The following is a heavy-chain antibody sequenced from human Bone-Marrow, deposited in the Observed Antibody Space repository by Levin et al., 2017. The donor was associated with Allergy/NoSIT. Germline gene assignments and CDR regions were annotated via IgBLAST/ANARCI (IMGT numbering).Heavy chain of an antibody. V-gene: IGHV5-10-1*01. CDR3: ARRVGGLDV. D-gene: IGHD3/OR15-3a*01. Sequence: RGESLKISCATSGYRFTSYYVSWVRLRPGKGLEWMGRIDPSDSTATYSPSFQGHVTISIDKSVSTAYLQWAAVKTTDTAIYYCARRVGGLDVWGQGTLVTVSS. CDR1: GYRFTSYY. CDR2: IDPSDSTA. J-gene: IGHJ4*02.